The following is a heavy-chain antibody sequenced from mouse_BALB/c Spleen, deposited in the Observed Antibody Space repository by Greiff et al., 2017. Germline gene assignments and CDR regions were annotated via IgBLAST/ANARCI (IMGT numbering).Heavy chain of an antibody. CDR3: ARFGSGYPH. V-gene: IGHV5-17*02. CDR2: ISSGSSTI. Sequence: EVQLVESGGGLVQPGGSRKLSCAASGFTFSSFGMHWVRQAPEKGLEWVAYISSGSSTIYYADTVKGRFTISRDNPKNTLFLQMTSLRSEDTAMYYCARFGSGYPHWGQGTLVTVSA. CDR1: GFTFSSFG. D-gene: IGHD3-1*01. J-gene: IGHJ3*01.